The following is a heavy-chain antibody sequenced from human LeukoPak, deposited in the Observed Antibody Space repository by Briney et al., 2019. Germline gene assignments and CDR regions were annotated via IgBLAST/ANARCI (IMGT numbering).Heavy chain of an antibody. CDR1: GFTFSSYE. V-gene: IGHV3-30*18. CDR2: ISYDGSNK. D-gene: IGHD5-18*01. J-gene: IGHJ4*02. CDR3: AKGQTDTALAFDY. Sequence: GGSLRLSCAASGFTFSSYEMNWVRQAPGKGLEWVAVISYDGSNKYYADSVKGRFTISRDNSKNTLYLQMNSLRAEDTAVFYCAKGQTDTALAFDYWGQGTLVTVSS.